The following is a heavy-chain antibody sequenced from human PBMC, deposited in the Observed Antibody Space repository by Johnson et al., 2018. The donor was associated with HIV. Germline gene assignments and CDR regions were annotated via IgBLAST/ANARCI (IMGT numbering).Heavy chain of an antibody. J-gene: IGHJ3*02. Sequence: QVQLVESGGGVVQPGRSLRLSCAASGFTFSSYAMHWVRQAPGKGLEWVAVISYDGSTIYYADSGKGRFPISRDNAKNSLYLQMNSLRAEDTAVYYCARGGSSRNPAFDIWGQGTMVTVSS. CDR1: GFTFSSYA. CDR3: ARGGSSRNPAFDI. V-gene: IGHV3-30*04. D-gene: IGHD1-26*01. CDR2: ISYDGSTI.